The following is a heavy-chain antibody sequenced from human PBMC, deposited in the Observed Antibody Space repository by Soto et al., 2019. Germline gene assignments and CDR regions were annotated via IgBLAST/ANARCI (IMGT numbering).Heavy chain of an antibody. J-gene: IGHJ4*02. D-gene: IGHD6-13*01. Sequence: EVQLVESGGGLVQPGGSLRLSCAASGFTFSSYWMHWVRQAPGKGLVWVSRINSDGSSTSYADYVKGRFTNSRDNAKNTLYLQMNSLRAEDTAVYYCARDSYSSSWYDYWGQGTLVTVSS. CDR3: ARDSYSSSWYDY. CDR2: INSDGSST. CDR1: GFTFSSYW. V-gene: IGHV3-74*01.